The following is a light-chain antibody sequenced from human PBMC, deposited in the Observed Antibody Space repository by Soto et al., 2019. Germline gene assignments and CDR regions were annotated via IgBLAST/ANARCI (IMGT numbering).Light chain of an antibody. CDR3: QQYHSYWT. J-gene: IGKJ1*01. Sequence: AIRMTQSPSSLSASTGDRVTITCRASQGISSYLAWYQQKPGKAPKLLIYDASSLESGVPSRFSGSGSGTEFTLTISSLQTDDFSTYYCQQYHSYWTLGQGTKVDIK. CDR1: QGISSY. V-gene: IGKV1-8*01. CDR2: DAS.